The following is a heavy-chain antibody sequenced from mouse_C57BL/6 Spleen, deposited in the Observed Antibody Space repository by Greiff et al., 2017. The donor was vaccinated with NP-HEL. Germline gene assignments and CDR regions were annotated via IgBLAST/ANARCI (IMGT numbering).Heavy chain of an antibody. D-gene: IGHD2-4*01. CDR2: IDPENGDT. V-gene: IGHV14-4*01. CDR3: TTGLRRGADY. Sequence: VQLQQSGAELVRPGASVKLSCTASGFNIKDDYMHWVKQRPEQGLEWIGWIDPENGDTAYASKFQGKATIPADTSSNTAYLQLSSLTSEDTAVYYCTTGLRRGADYWGQGTTLTGSS. CDR1: GFNIKDDY. J-gene: IGHJ2*01.